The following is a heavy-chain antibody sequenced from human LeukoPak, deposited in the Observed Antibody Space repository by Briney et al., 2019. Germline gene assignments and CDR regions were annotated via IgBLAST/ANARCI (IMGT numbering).Heavy chain of an antibody. V-gene: IGHV3-48*04. CDR1: GFTFSSYA. D-gene: IGHD6-19*01. CDR3: ARVQKVAGTGLVDY. Sequence: GGSLRLSCAASGFTFSSYAMSWVRQAPGKGLEWVSYISSSGSTIYYADSVKGRFTISRDNAKNSLYLQMNSLRAEDTAVYYCARVQKVAGTGLVDYWGQGTLVTVSS. J-gene: IGHJ4*02. CDR2: ISSSGSTI.